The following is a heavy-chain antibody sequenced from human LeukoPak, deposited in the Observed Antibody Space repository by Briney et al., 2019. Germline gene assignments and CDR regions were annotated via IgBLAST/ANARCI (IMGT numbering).Heavy chain of an antibody. D-gene: IGHD3-10*01. CDR3: ARGEGRNAFDI. Sequence: ASVRVSCKASGYTFTSYYMHWVRQAPGQGPEWMGIINPSGGRTSYAQKFQGRVTMTRDMSTSTVYMELSSLRSEDTAVYYCARGEGRNAFDIWGQGTMVTVS. V-gene: IGHV1-46*01. CDR2: INPSGGRT. J-gene: IGHJ3*02. CDR1: GYTFTSYY.